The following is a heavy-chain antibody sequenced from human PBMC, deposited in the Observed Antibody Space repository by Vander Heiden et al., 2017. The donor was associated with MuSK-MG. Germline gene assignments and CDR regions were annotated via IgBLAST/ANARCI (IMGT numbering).Heavy chain of an antibody. CDR2: ISWNRGSI. CDR1: GFTFDDYA. Sequence: EVQLVESGGGLVQPGRSLRLSCAASGFTFDDYAMHWVRQAPGQGLEWVSGISWNRGSIGYADSVKGRITIARDNAKNSLYLQMNSLRAEDTALYYCAKDRSPDSSGWYSAFDIWGQGKMVTVSS. V-gene: IGHV3-9*01. CDR3: AKDRSPDSSGWYSAFDI. D-gene: IGHD6-19*01. J-gene: IGHJ3*02.